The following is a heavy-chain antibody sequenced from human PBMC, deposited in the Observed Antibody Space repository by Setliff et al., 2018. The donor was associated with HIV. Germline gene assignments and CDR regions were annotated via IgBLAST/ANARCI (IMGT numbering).Heavy chain of an antibody. D-gene: IGHD3-16*01. J-gene: IGHJ3*01. CDR3: ARVGWGSVFDV. V-gene: IGHV4-31*03. CDR2: IYDSGTT. Sequence: KPSETLSLTCSVSGGSIRSGGYYWSWIRQHPGKGLEWIGYIYDSGTTDHNPSLESRVTISMDTSKNQFSLKLNSVTAADTAVYYCARVGWGSVFDVWGQGTTVTVSS. CDR1: GGSIRSGGYY.